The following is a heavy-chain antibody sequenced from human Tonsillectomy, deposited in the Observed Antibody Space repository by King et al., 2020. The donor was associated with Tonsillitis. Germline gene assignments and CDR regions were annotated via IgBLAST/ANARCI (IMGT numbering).Heavy chain of an antibody. CDR1: GGSITSSGYY. J-gene: IGHJ2*01. Sequence: QLQESGPGLVKPSETLSLTCAVSGGSITSSGYYWGWIRQPPGKGLEWIGNIFYSGSTYYNPSLKSRVTISVDMSRNQVSLRLNSVTAADTAFYYCASPTYSASGSRWYFALWGRGNLVPVSS. CDR2: IFYSGST. V-gene: IGHV4-39*01. CDR3: ASPTYSASGSRWYFAL. D-gene: IGHD5-12*01.